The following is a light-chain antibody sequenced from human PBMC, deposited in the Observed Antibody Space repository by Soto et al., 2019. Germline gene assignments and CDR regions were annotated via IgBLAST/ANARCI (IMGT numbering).Light chain of an antibody. CDR3: EQYNNWPT. CDR2: GAS. Sequence: EIVMTQSPATLSVSPGERATLSCRASQSVNSNLAWYQQKPGQAPRLLIYGASTRATGVPARCSGSGSGTEFTLTVSSLQSEDFEVYFCEQYNNWPTFGQGTKVEIK. CDR1: QSVNSN. V-gene: IGKV3-15*01. J-gene: IGKJ1*01.